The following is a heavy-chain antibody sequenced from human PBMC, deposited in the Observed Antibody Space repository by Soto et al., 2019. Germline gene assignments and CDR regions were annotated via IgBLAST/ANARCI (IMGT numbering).Heavy chain of an antibody. V-gene: IGHV4-34*01. CDR2: INHSGST. CDR3: ARRISMDV. Sequence: QVQLQQWGAGLLKPSETLSLTCAVYGGSFSGYYWSWIRQPPGKGLAWIGEINHSGSTNYNPSLKRRVTLSVDTSKNQFSLKLSSVTAAETAVYYCARRISMDVWGQGTTVTVSS. CDR1: GGSFSGYY. J-gene: IGHJ6*02.